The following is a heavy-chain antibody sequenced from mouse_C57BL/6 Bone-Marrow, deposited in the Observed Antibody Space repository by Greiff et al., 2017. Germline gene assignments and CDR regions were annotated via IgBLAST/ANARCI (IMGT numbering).Heavy chain of an antibody. Sequence: QVQLQQPGAELVRPGSSVKLSCKASGYTFTSYWMDWVKQRPGQGLEWIGNIYPSDSETHYNQKFKDKATLTVDKSSSTAYMQLSSLTSEDSAVYYCARGYYYGSPYYYAMDYWGQGTSVTVSS. V-gene: IGHV1-61*01. D-gene: IGHD1-1*01. CDR1: GYTFTSYW. CDR3: ARGYYYGSPYYYAMDY. J-gene: IGHJ4*01. CDR2: IYPSDSET.